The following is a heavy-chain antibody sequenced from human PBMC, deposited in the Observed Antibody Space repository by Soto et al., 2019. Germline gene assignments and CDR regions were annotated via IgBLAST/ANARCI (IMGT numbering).Heavy chain of an antibody. D-gene: IGHD2-15*01. CDR1: GFTFSSYA. Sequence: GGSLRLSCAASGFTFSSYAMSWVRQAPGKGLEWVSAISGSGGSTYYADSVKGRFTISRDNSKNTLYLQMNSLRAEDTAVYYCAKDPIWGKVVVAATWFDPWGQGTLVTVSS. J-gene: IGHJ5*02. V-gene: IGHV3-23*01. CDR2: ISGSGGST. CDR3: AKDPIWGKVVVAATWFDP.